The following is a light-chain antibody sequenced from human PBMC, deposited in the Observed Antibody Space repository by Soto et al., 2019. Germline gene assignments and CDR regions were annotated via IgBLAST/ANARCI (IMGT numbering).Light chain of an antibody. Sequence: DIQMTQSPSSLSASVGDRVTITCRASQSLSTYLNWYQQKPGKAPKLLIYAASSLQSGVPSRFSGSGSGTDFTLTINSLQPEDFATYYCQQSYSTLTFGPGTKVDIK. CDR2: AAS. CDR1: QSLSTY. V-gene: IGKV1-39*01. CDR3: QQSYSTLT. J-gene: IGKJ3*01.